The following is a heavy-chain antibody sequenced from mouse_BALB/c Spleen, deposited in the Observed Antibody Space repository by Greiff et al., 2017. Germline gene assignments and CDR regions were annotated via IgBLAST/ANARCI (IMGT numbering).Heavy chain of an antibody. Sequence: VQLQQSGPELVKPGASVKMSCKASGYTFTDYYMDWVKQSHGESFEWIGRVNPYNGGTSYNQKFKGKATLTVDKSSSTAYMELNSLTSEDSAVYYCARSGHYGSGAWFAYWGQGTLVTVSA. CDR3: ARSGHYGSGAWFAY. V-gene: IGHV1-19*01. CDR1: GYTFTDYY. J-gene: IGHJ3*01. CDR2: VNPYNGGT. D-gene: IGHD1-1*01.